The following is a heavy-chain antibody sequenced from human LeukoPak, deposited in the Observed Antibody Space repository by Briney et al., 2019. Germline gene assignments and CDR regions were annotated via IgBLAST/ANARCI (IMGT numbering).Heavy chain of an antibody. CDR2: IYYSGST. CDR3: ARGPSGYYDSSGYCYAGQGPHPPHPFDY. CDR1: GGSISSYY. V-gene: IGHV4-59*01. J-gene: IGHJ4*02. Sequence: SETLSLTCTVSGGSISSYYWSWIRQPPGKGLEWIGYIYYSGSTNYNPSLKSRVTISVDTSKNQFSLKLSSVTAADTAVYYCARGPSGYYDSSGYCYAGQGPHPPHPFDYWGQGTLVTVSS. D-gene: IGHD3-22*01.